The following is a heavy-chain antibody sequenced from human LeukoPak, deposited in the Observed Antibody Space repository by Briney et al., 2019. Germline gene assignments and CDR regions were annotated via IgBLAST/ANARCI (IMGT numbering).Heavy chain of an antibody. V-gene: IGHV3-23*01. Sequence: PGASLRLSCAASGFTFSSYAMSWVRQAPGKGLEWVSAISGSGGSTYYADSVKGRFTIPRDNSKNTLYLQMNSLRAEDTVVYYCAKDGIVDTAMVNWFDPWGQGTLVTVSS. CDR1: GFTFSSYA. D-gene: IGHD5-18*01. CDR3: AKDGIVDTAMVNWFDP. J-gene: IGHJ5*02. CDR2: ISGSGGST.